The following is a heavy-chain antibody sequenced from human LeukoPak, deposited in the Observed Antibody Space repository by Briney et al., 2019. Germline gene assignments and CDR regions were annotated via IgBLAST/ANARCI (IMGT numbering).Heavy chain of an antibody. CDR2: IDPSDSYT. V-gene: IGHV5-10-1*01. D-gene: IGHD5-12*01. J-gene: IGHJ4*02. Sequence: GEFLKISCKGSGYSFTSYWISWVRQMPGKGLEWMGRIDPSDSYTNYSPSFQGHVTISADKSISTAYLQWSSLKASDTAMYYCASSYSGYVSDYWGQGTLVTVSS. CDR3: ASSYSGYVSDY. CDR1: GYSFTSYW.